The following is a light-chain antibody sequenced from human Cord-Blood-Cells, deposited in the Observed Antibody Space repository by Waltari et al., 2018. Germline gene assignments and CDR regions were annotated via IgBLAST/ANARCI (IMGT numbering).Light chain of an antibody. Sequence: QSALTQPRSVSGSPGQSVTISCTGTRRDVGGYNYVSWYQQHPGKAPNLMIYDVSKRPSGVPDRFSGSKSGNMASLTISGLQAEDEADYYCCSYAGSYTWVFGGGTKLTVL. CDR1: RRDVGGYNY. V-gene: IGLV2-11*01. CDR3: CSYAGSYTWV. J-gene: IGLJ3*02. CDR2: DVS.